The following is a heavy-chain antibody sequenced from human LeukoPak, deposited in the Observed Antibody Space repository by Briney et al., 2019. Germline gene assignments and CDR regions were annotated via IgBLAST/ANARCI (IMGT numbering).Heavy chain of an antibody. CDR1: GFTFSDYY. D-gene: IGHD3-9*01. CDR3: ASQADILTGYLP. CDR2: ISSSGSTI. Sequence: PGGSLRLSCAASGFTFSDYYMSWIRQAPGKGLEWVSYISSSGSTIYCADSVKGRFTISRDNAKNSLYLQMNSLRAEDTAVYYCASQADILTGYLPWGQGTLVTVSS. V-gene: IGHV3-11*01. J-gene: IGHJ4*02.